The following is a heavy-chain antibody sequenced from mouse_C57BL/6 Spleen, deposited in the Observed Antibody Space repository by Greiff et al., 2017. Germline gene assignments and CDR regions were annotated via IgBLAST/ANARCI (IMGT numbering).Heavy chain of an antibody. CDR3: ARGTVVARAMDY. V-gene: IGHV1-50*01. CDR2: IDPSDSYT. J-gene: IGHJ4*01. Sequence: QVQLQQPGAELVKPGASVKLSCKASGYTFTSYWMQWVKQRPGQGLEWIGEIDPSDSYTNYNQKFKGKATLTVDTSSSPAYMQLSSLTSEDSAVYYCARGTVVARAMDYWGQGTSVTVSS. CDR1: GYTFTSYW. D-gene: IGHD1-1*01.